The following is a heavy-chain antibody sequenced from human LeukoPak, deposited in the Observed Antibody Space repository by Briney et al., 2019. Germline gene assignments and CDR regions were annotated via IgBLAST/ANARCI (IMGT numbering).Heavy chain of an antibody. CDR1: GGSISSGDYY. V-gene: IGHV4-30-4*01. CDR3: ARESSLGFGEQDY. CDR2: IYYSGST. Sequence: SETLSLTCTVSGGSISSGDYYWSWTRQPPGKGLEWIGYIYYSGSTYYNPSLKSRVTISVDTSKNQFSLKLSSVTAAATAVYYCARESSLGFGEQDYWGQGTLVTVSS. D-gene: IGHD3-10*01. J-gene: IGHJ4*02.